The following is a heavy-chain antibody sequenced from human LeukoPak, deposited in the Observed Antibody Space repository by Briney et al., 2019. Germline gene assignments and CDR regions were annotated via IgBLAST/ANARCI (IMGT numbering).Heavy chain of an antibody. V-gene: IGHV7-4-1*02. Sequence: EASVKVSCKASGGTFSSYAISWVRQAPRQGLEWMGWINTNTGNPTYAQGFTGRFVFSLDTSVSTAYLQISSLKAEDTAVYYCARTEGPSYYYYYYMDVWGKGTTVTVSS. J-gene: IGHJ6*03. CDR3: ARTEGPSYYYYYYMDV. CDR2: INTNTGNP. CDR1: GGTFSSYA.